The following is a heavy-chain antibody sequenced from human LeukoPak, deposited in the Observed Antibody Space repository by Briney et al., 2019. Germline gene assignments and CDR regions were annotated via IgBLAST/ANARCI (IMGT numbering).Heavy chain of an antibody. D-gene: IGHD5-18*01. J-gene: IGHJ4*02. Sequence: PSETLSLTCSVSGGSISSYYWSWIRQPPGKGLEWIGYIYYSGTTNYNPSLKSRVTISVDTSNNQFSLKLTSVTAADTAEYYCARYGYSYGQYYFDYWGQGTLVTVSS. CDR1: GGSISSYY. CDR3: ARYGYSYGQYYFDY. V-gene: IGHV4-59*01. CDR2: IYYSGTT.